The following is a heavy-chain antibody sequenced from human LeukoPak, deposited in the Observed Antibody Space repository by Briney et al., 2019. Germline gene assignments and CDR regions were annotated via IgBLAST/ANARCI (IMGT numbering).Heavy chain of an antibody. CDR3: ARVAGIDYYDSSGYPDY. V-gene: IGHV1-2*02. CDR2: INPKSGGT. D-gene: IGHD3-22*01. Sequence: GASVKVSYKASGYTFTGYFIHWVRQAPGQPLEWMGWINPKSGGTNYAQKFQGRVTMTRDTSISTAYMELSRLTSDDTAVYYCARVAGIDYYDSSGYPDYWGQGTLVTVSS. J-gene: IGHJ4*02. CDR1: GYTFTGYF.